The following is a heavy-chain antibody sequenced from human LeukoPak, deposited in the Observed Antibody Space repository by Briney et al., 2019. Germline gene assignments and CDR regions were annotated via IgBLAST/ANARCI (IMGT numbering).Heavy chain of an antibody. CDR1: GFTFSNAW. D-gene: IGHD3-10*01. J-gene: IGHJ3*02. CDR3: TTSNYMAGHAFDI. Sequence: GGSLRLSCAASGFTFSNAWMSWVRQAPGKGLEWVGLIKSKTDGGTTDYAAPVKGRFTISRDDSKNTLYLQMNSLKTEDTAVYYCTTSNYMAGHAFDIWGQGTMVTVSS. CDR2: IKSKTDGGTT. V-gene: IGHV3-15*01.